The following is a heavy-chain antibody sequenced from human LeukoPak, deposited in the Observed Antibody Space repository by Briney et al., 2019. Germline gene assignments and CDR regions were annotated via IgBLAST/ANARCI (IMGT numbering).Heavy chain of an antibody. CDR3: ARAGEGYYYDSSGYYPH. CDR1: GFSFSSYW. CDR2: IKQDGSEK. D-gene: IGHD3-22*01. V-gene: IGHV3-7*01. J-gene: IGHJ4*02. Sequence: GGSLRLSCAVSGFSFSSYWMSWVRHAPEKGLEWVANIKQDGSEKYYVDSVTGRFTISRDNAKNSPYLQMNSLRAAETAVYFCARAGEGYYYDSSGYYPHWGQGNLVIVTA.